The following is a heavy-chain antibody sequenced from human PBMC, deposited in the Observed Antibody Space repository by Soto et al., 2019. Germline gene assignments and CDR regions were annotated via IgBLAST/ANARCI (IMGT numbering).Heavy chain of an antibody. CDR1: GDSITSNSYF. D-gene: IGHD6-13*01. J-gene: IGHJ6*02. CDR2: IYYSGTT. V-gene: IGHV4-39*01. Sequence: PSETLSLTCTVSGDSITSNSYFWAWIRQPPGKGLEWIGSIYYSGTTYYNPSLKSRVTISVDTSKNQFSLKLSSVTAADTAVYYCARHAGYSSSWLVGSYYYYYGMDVWGQGTTVTVSS. CDR3: ARHAGYSSSWLVGSYYYYYGMDV.